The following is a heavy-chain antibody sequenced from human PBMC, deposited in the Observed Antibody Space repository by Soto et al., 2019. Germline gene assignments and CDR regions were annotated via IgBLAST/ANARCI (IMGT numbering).Heavy chain of an antibody. CDR2: IYTSGNT. D-gene: IGHD1-7*01. CDR3: ARETGDNWDYEAY. CDR1: GGSISSYH. J-gene: IGHJ4*02. V-gene: IGHV4-4*07. Sequence: QVQLQESGPGLVKPLETLSLTCTVSGGSISSYHWSWIRQSAGKGLEWIGRIYTSGNTHYNPSLKSRVTVSIDTSKNQFFLTVNSVTDADSAVYYCARETGDNWDYEAYWGQGTPVTVSS.